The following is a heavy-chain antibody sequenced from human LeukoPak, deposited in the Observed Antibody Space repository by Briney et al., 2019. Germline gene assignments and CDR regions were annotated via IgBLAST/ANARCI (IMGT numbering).Heavy chain of an antibody. D-gene: IGHD5-24*01. V-gene: IGHV3-7*04. CDR1: GFSFSNDW. CDR2: IKQDGSEK. CDR3: ARERWLQLWYFDY. J-gene: IGHJ4*02. Sequence: GGSLRLSCAASGFSFSNDWMSWVRQAPGKGLEWVANIKQDGSEKYYVDSMKGRFTISRDNARNSLYLQMNSLRAEDTAMYYCARERWLQLWYFDYWGQGTLVTVSS.